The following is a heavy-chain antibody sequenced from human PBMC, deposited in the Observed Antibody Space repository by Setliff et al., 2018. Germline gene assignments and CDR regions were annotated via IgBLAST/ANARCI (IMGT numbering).Heavy chain of an antibody. Sequence: ETLSLTCSVSGDSISSHYWSWIRQPPGKGLEWVGRIKRITDSGTTDHAAPVKGRFTVSRDDSISTLYLQMNSLKTEDTAVYYCTTSPISSGWHSNFDYNTDVWGQGTTVTVSS. CDR1: GDSISSHY. CDR3: TTSPISSGWHSNFDYNTDV. D-gene: IGHD6-19*01. CDR2: IKRITDSGTT. J-gene: IGHJ6*02. V-gene: IGHV3-15*01.